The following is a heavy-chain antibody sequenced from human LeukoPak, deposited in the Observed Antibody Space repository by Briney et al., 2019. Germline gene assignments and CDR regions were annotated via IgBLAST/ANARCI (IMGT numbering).Heavy chain of an antibody. CDR1: GGSITSYY. CDR2: IHSSGST. Sequence: SETLSLTCTVSGGSITSYYWSWIRQPPGKGLEWIGYIHSSGSTNYNPSLKSRVTILVDPSKSQFSLRLSSVTAADTAVYYCARFTYDDHGKNHYLDYWGRGNLVTVSS. CDR3: ARFTYDDHGKNHYLDY. D-gene: IGHD4-17*01. V-gene: IGHV4-59*08. J-gene: IGHJ4*02.